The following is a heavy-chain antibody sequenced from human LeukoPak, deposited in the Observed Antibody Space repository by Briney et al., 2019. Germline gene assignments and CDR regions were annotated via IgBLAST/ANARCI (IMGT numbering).Heavy chain of an antibody. J-gene: IGHJ4*02. CDR2: ISAYNGNT. Sequence: ASVKGSCEASGYTFTSYGISGVRQAPGQGREWMGWISAYNGNTNYAQKLQGRVTITTDTSTSTAYMELRSLRSDDTAVHYCARGLLVGAAGVGYWGPGTLVTVSS. CDR1: GYTFTSYG. V-gene: IGHV1-18*01. D-gene: IGHD1-26*01. CDR3: ARGLLVGAAGVGY.